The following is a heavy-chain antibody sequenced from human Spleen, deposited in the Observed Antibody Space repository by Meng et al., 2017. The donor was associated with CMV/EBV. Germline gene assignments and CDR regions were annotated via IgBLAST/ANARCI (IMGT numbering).Heavy chain of an antibody. CDR2: INQDGSEK. Sequence: GESLKISCAASGFHFSTYWMSWVRQAPGKALEWVANINQDGSEKNYVASVKGRFTISRDNAKNSMYLQMNSLRADDTAVYYCGRDMDVWGQGTTVT. J-gene: IGHJ6*02. V-gene: IGHV3-7*01. CDR1: GFHFSTYW. CDR3: GRDMDV.